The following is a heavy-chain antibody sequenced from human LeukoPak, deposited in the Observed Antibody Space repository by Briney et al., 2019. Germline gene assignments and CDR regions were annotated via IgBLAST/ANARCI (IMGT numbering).Heavy chain of an antibody. D-gene: IGHD6-19*01. CDR3: ARVAVAGPAYYYYGMDV. Sequence: ASVKVSCKASGYTFTGYYMHWVRQAPGQGLEWMGWINPNSGGTNYAQKFQGRVTMTRDTSISIAYMELSRLRSDDTAVYYCARVAVAGPAYYYYGMDVWGQGTTVTVSS. CDR2: INPNSGGT. J-gene: IGHJ6*02. V-gene: IGHV1-2*02. CDR1: GYTFTGYY.